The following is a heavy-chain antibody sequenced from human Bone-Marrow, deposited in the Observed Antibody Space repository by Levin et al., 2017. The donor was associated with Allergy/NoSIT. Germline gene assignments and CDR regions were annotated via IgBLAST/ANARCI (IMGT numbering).Heavy chain of an antibody. V-gene: IGHV3-21*01. Sequence: GASVKVSCAASGFTFSSYSMNWVRQAPGKGLEWVSSIRSDSGNIHYADSLKGRFTISRDNAKNSLWLQMNSLRAEDTAVYYCAKDVSGYYSGHYFYMDVWGKGTTVIVSS. D-gene: IGHD3-3*01. CDR1: GFTFSSYS. CDR2: IRSDSGNI. CDR3: AKDVSGYYSGHYFYMDV. J-gene: IGHJ6*03.